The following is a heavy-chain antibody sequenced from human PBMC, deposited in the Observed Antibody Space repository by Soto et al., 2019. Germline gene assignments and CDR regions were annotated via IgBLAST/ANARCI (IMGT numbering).Heavy chain of an antibody. CDR3: AKGACGGCAVSDAFDV. CDR1: GFTFSSYG. J-gene: IGHJ3*01. V-gene: IGHV3-30*18. D-gene: IGHD6-19*01. CDR2: ISYDGSNK. Sequence: QVQLVESGGGVVQPGRSLRLSCAASGFTFSSYGMHWVRQAPGKGLEWVPVISYDGSNKYYADSVKGRFTISRDNSKNTLYLQMNSLRAEDAAVYYCAKGACGGCAVSDAFDVWGQGTMVTVSS.